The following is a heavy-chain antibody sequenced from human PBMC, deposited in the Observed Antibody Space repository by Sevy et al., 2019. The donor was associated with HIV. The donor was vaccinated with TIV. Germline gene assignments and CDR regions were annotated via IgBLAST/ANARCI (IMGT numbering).Heavy chain of an antibody. D-gene: IGHD3-9*01. V-gene: IGHV4-34*01. CDR2: INHSGST. CDR1: GGSFCGYY. Sequence: SETLSLTCAVYGGSFCGYYWSWIRQPPGKGLEWIGEINHSGSTNYNPTLKSRVTISVDTSKNQFSLKLSSVTAADTAVYYCARGLRYFDWLFHSTGKKRSNWFDPWGQGTLVTVSS. CDR3: ARGLRYFDWLFHSTGKKRSNWFDP. J-gene: IGHJ5*02.